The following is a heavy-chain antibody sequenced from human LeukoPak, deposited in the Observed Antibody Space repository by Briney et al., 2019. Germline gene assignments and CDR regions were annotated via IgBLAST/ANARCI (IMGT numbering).Heavy chain of an antibody. J-gene: IGHJ6*03. D-gene: IGHD5-18*01. CDR1: GGTFSSYA. CDR2: IIPIFGTA. V-gene: IGHV1-69*13. CDR3: ASEAMVRSDYYYYMDV. Sequence: SVKVSCKASGGTFSSYAISWVRQAPGQGLEWMGGIIPIFGTANYAQKFQGRVTITADESTSTAYMELSSLRSEDTAVYYCASEAMVRSDYYYYMDVWGKGTTVTVSS.